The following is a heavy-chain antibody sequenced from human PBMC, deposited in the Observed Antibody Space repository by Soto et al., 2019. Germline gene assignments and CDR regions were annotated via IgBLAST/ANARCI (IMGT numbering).Heavy chain of an antibody. CDR3: ARRYGGNLDY. CDR2: IYYSGST. V-gene: IGHV4-59*08. J-gene: IGHJ4*02. Sequence: SATLSLTCTIRGDSIISYYGSWIRQPPGKGLEWIGYIYYSGSTNYNPSLKSRVTISVDTSKNQFSLKLSSVTAADTAVYYCARRYGGNLDYWGQGTLVT. CDR1: GDSIISYY. D-gene: IGHD1-26*01.